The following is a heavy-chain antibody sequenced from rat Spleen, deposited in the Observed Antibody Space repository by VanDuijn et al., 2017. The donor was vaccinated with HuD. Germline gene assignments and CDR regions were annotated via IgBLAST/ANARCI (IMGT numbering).Heavy chain of an antibody. V-gene: IGHV3-3*01. Sequence: EVQLQESGPGLVKPSQSLSLTCSVTFYSITSSYRWSWIRKFPGNKLEWMGYIDSAGSTNYNPSLKSRITITRDTSKNQFCLQVNSVTTEDTATYYCARDNTYKAYWGQGVMVTVSS. J-gene: IGHJ2*01. CDR3: ARDNTYKAY. D-gene: IGHD1-10*01. CDR2: IDSAGST. CDR1: FYSITSSYR.